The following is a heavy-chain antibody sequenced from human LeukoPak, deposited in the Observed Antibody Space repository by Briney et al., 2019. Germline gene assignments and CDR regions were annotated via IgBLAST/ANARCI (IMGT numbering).Heavy chain of an antibody. CDR2: ISGSGGST. Sequence: PGGSLRLSCAASGFTFSSYAMSWVRQAPGKGLEWVSGISGSGGSTYYADSVKGRFTISRDNAKNSLYLQMNSLRAEDTAVYYCARDGRYSYGYWFDSWGQGTLVTVSS. D-gene: IGHD5-18*01. J-gene: IGHJ5*01. V-gene: IGHV3-23*01. CDR3: ARDGRYSYGYWFDS. CDR1: GFTFSSYA.